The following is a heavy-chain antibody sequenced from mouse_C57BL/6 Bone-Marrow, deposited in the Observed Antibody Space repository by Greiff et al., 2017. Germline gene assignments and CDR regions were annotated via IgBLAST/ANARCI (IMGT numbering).Heavy chain of an antibody. CDR3: ARVKTTVGRSPWFAY. J-gene: IGHJ3*01. V-gene: IGHV1-72*01. CDR1: GYTFTSYW. CDR2: IAPNSGGT. D-gene: IGHD1-1*01. Sequence: VQLQQPGAELVKPGASVKLSCKASGYTFTSYWMHWVKQRPGRGLEWIGRIAPNSGGTKSNEKFKSKATLTVDKPSSTAYMQLSSQTSEYSAVYYCARVKTTVGRSPWFAYWGQGTLVTVSA.